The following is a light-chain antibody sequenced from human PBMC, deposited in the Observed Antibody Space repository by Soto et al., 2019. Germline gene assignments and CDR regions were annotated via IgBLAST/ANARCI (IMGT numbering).Light chain of an antibody. V-gene: IGKV1-9*01. CDR1: QDISIL. CDR3: QQLNSYPAIT. J-gene: IGKJ5*01. Sequence: IQLTQTPSSLSASVGDRVTITFRASQDISILLAWYQQKPGKAPKLLIYAASTVQNGVPSRFSGSGSGTDFTLTISSLQPEDFATYYCQQLNSYPAITFGQGTRLEI. CDR2: AAS.